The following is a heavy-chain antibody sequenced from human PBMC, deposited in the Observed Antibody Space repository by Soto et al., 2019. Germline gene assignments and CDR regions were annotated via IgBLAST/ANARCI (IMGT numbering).Heavy chain of an antibody. Sequence: GGSLRLSCAASGFTFSSYWMSWVRQASGKGLEWVGRIRSKANSYATAYAASVKGRFTISRDDSKNTAYLQMNSLKTEDTAVYYCTRRTGDPNAFDIWGQGTMVTVSS. CDR1: GFTFSSYW. CDR3: TRRTGDPNAFDI. V-gene: IGHV3-73*01. CDR2: IRSKANSYAT. J-gene: IGHJ3*02. D-gene: IGHD7-27*01.